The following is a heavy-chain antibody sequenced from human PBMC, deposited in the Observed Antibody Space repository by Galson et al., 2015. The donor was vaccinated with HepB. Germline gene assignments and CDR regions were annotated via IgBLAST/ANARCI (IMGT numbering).Heavy chain of an antibody. D-gene: IGHD3-10*01. CDR3: TTGALFRGYHYMDG. J-gene: IGHJ6*03. V-gene: IGHV3-53*01. Sequence: SLRLSCAASGFSVNDNNMSWVRQAPGKGLDWVSLIHGAGITRYAESVKGRFTISRDNSKNTMYLQMNSLRAEDTAVYYCTTGALFRGYHYMDGWGKGTTVTVSS. CDR2: IHGAGIT. CDR1: GFSVNDNN.